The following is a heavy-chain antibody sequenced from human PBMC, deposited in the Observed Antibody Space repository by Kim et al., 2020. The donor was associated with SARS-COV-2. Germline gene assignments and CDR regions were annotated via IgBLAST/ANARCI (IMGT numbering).Heavy chain of an antibody. V-gene: IGHV4-31*03. J-gene: IGHJ5*02. CDR2: IYYSGST. D-gene: IGHD3-10*01. CDR3: ARMLNYYGSGSYNHNLNWFDP. CDR1: GGSISSGGYY. Sequence: SETLSLTCTVSGGSISSGGYYWSWIRQHPGKGLEWIGYIYYSGSTYYNPSLKSRVTISVDTSKNQFSLKLSSVTAADTAVYYCARMLNYYGSGSYNHNLNWFDPWGQGTLVTVSS.